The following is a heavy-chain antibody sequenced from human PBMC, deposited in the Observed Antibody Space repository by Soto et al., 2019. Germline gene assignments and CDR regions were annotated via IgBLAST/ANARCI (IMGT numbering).Heavy chain of an antibody. CDR2: IYYSGST. V-gene: IGHV4-31*03. D-gene: IGHD2-15*01. Sequence: QVQLQESGPGLVKPSQTLSLTCTVSGGSISSGGYYWSWIRQHPGKGLEWIGYIYYSGSTYYNPSLKSRVTISVDTSKNQFSLKLSSVTAADTAVYYCARVPHCSGGSCYPTRWFDPWGQGTLVTVSS. J-gene: IGHJ5*02. CDR1: GGSISSGGYY. CDR3: ARVPHCSGGSCYPTRWFDP.